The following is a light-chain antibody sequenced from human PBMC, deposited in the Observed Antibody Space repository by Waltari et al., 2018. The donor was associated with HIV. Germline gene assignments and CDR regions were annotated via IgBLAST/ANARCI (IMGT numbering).Light chain of an antibody. CDR2: GNT. J-gene: IGLJ3*02. CDR1: SPNIGAGYD. V-gene: IGLV1-40*01. Sequence: QSVLTQPPSVSGAPGQRVTISCTGSSPNIGAGYDVHWYQQLPGTAPKLLIYGNTNRPSGVSDRCSGSKSGTSASLAITGLQAEDEADYYCQSYDSRQSGFWVFGGGTTLTVL. CDR3: QSYDSRQSGFWV.